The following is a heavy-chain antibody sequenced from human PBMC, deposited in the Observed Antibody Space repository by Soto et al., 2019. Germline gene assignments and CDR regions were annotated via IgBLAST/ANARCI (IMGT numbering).Heavy chain of an antibody. CDR2: IVVGSGDT. V-gene: IGHV1-58*01. CDR3: AAIWGGTTRYDY. J-gene: IGHJ4*02. Sequence: QVQVVQSGPEVKKPGTSVKVSCKTSGFTFTTSSVQWVRQARGQRLEFMGWIVVGSGDTHDAQKFQEVVTFTRDMSTSPAYMELTSLRSEDTAVYYCAAIWGGTTRYDYWGQGTLVTVSS. CDR1: GFTFTTSS. D-gene: IGHD1-7*01.